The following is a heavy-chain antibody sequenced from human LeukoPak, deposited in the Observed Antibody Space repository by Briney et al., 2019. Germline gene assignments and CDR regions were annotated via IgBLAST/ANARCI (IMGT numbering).Heavy chain of an antibody. V-gene: IGHV2-70*04. CDR2: IDWDDDN. Sequence: SGPALMRPTQTLALTCTFSGFSLSTSGMRVSWIRQPPGKALEGLARIDWDDDNFYSTSLNTRLTISKDTSKNKVVLTMTNMDPVDTATYYCARTYDGTYFDCWGQGTLVTVSS. CDR1: GFSLSTSGMR. D-gene: IGHD3-16*01. J-gene: IGHJ4*02. CDR3: ARTYDGTYFDC.